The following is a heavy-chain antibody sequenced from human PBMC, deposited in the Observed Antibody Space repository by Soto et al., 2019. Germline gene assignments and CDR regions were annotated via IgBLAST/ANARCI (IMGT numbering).Heavy chain of an antibody. V-gene: IGHV1-69*13. CDR2: IIPMFGTA. CDR3: SRVSFYGDYGSYYYYAMDV. CDR1: GGTFSSHA. Sequence: ASVKVSCKASGGTFSSHAITWVRQAPGQGLEWMGGIIPMFGTANYAQKFQGRVTITADASTSTAYMELSSLRSEDTAVYYCSRVSFYGDYGSYYYYAMDVWGQGTTVTVSS. D-gene: IGHD4-17*01. J-gene: IGHJ6*02.